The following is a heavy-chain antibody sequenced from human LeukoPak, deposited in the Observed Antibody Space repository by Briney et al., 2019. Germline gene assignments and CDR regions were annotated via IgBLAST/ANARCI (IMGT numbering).Heavy chain of an antibody. CDR1: GGSISSYY. CDR2: IYYSGST. J-gene: IGHJ4*02. D-gene: IGHD1-26*01. Sequence: SETLSLTCTVSGGSISSYYWNWIRQPPGKGLEWIGYIYYSGSTNYNTSLKSRVIISIDTSKNQISLKLTSVTAADTAVYYCAMAKKWEPGSDYWGQGTLVTVSS. V-gene: IGHV4-59*01. CDR3: AMAKKWEPGSDY.